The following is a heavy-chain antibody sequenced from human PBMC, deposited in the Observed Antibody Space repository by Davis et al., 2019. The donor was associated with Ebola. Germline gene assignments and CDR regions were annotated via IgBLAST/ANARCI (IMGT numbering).Heavy chain of an antibody. CDR1: GGSFSGYY. V-gene: IGHV4-59*01. CDR3: ARGKYYYGMDV. CDR2: IYYSGST. J-gene: IGHJ6*02. Sequence: MPSETLSLTCAVYGGSFSGYYWSWIRQPPGKGLEWIGYIYYSGSTNYNPSLKSRVTISVDTSKNQFSLNLSSVTAADTAVYYCARGKYYYGMDVWGQGTTVTVSS.